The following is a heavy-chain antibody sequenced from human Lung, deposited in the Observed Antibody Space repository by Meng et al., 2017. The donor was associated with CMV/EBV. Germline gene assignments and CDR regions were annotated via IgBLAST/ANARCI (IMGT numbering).Heavy chain of an antibody. CDR1: GYTFTGYF. CDR3: ARGGLSTALPEAPSSSSIDN. V-gene: IGHV1-2*02. J-gene: IGHJ4*02. CDR2: INPNSGGT. D-gene: IGHD2/OR15-2a*01. Sequence: SVKVSCKASGYTFTGYFMHWVRQAPGQGLEWMGWINPNSGGTNYAQKFQGRVIMTWDTSISSAYMQLSRLTSNDTAVFYCARGGLSTALPEAPSSSSIDNWGQGTLVTVSS.